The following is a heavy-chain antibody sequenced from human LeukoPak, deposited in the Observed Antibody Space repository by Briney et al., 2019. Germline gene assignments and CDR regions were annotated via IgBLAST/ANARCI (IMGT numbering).Heavy chain of an antibody. CDR1: GGSISNYY. CDR2: IYSTGST. CDR3: ARHRPEGSYPLDS. J-gene: IGHJ4*02. Sequence: PSGTLSLTCTVSGGSISNYYWSWLRQPPGKGLEWIGHIYSTGSTTYSPSLKSRVIMSSDTSKNLFSLKVTSVTAADTAVYYCARHRPEGSYPLDSWGQGALVTVSS. V-gene: IGHV4-59*08.